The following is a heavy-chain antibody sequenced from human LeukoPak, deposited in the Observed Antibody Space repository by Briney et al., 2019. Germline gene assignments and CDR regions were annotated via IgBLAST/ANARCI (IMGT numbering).Heavy chain of an antibody. CDR3: ARDLPTGFGSKAY. J-gene: IGHJ4*02. CDR1: GYTFISYG. CDR2: IKLNSGDT. V-gene: IGHV1-18*01. D-gene: IGHD3-10*01. Sequence: ASVKVSCKASGYTFISYGISWVRQAPGQGLEWMGVIKLNSGDTYYAQKFQGRVSMTTDTSTDTGFMELTSLRSDDTAIYYCARDLPTGFGSKAYWGQGTLVTVSS.